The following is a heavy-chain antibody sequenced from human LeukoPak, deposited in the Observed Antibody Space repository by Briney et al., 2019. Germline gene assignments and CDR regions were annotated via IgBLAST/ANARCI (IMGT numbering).Heavy chain of an antibody. CDR2: ISAYNGNT. Sequence: ASVKVSCKASGYTFTSYGISWVRQAPGQGLEWMGWISAYNGNTNYAQKLQGRVTMTTDTSTSTAYMELSSLRSEDTAVYYCATAWRGWGTGSYYPYYYFDYWGQGTLVTVSS. D-gene: IGHD1-26*01. CDR1: GYTFTSYG. CDR3: ATAWRGWGTGSYYPYYYFDY. V-gene: IGHV1-18*01. J-gene: IGHJ4*02.